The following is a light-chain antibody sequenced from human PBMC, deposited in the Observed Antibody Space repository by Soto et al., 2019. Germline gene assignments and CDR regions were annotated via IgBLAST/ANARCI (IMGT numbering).Light chain of an antibody. Sequence: DIQMTQSPSSLAASVGDRVTITCRASQGIIDYLDWYQQKPGKAPKLLIYAASTLQSGVPSRFSGSGAGTCFTLTVSSQEHEDVATYYCQKYNSAPRTFGQGTKVEIK. CDR1: QGIIDY. CDR2: AAS. V-gene: IGKV1-27*01. CDR3: QKYNSAPRT. J-gene: IGKJ1*01.